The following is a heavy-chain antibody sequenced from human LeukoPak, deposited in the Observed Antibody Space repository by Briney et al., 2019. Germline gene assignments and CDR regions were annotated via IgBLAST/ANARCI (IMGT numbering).Heavy chain of an antibody. CDR2: IYYSGST. J-gene: IGHJ3*02. CDR3: ARGGYYYDSSGSPGAFDI. V-gene: IGHV4-61*01. Sequence: SETLSLTCTVSGGSISSSSYYWSWIRQPPGKGLEWIGYIYYSGSTNYNPSLKSRVTISVDTSKNQFSLKLSSVTAADTAVYYCARGGYYYDSSGSPGAFDIWGQGTMVTVSS. CDR1: GGSISSSSYY. D-gene: IGHD3-22*01.